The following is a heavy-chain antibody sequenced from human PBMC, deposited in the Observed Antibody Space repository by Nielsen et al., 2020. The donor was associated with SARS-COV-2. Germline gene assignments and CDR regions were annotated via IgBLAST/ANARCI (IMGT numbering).Heavy chain of an antibody. D-gene: IGHD2-15*01. V-gene: IGHV1-69*04. CDR1: GGTFSSYA. CDR3: ARESCSGGSCTGAFDI. J-gene: IGHJ3*02. CDR2: IIPILGIA. Sequence: SVKVSCKASGGTFSSYAISWVRQAPGQGLEWMGRIIPILGIANYAQKFQGRVTITADKSTSTAYMELSSLRSEDTAVYYCARESCSGGSCTGAFDIWGQGTMVTVSS.